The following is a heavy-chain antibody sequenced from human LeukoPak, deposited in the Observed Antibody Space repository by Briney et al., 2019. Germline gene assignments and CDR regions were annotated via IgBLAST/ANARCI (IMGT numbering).Heavy chain of an antibody. V-gene: IGHV4-39*07. CDR3: ARVEIYYYGSGSSVDY. Sequence: PSETLSLTCTVSGGSISSSSYYWGWIRQPPGKGLEWIGSNYYSGSTYYNPSLKSRVTISVDTSKNQFSLKLSSVTAADTAVYYCARVEIYYYGSGSSVDYWGQGTLVTVSS. D-gene: IGHD3-10*01. CDR1: GGSISSSSYY. J-gene: IGHJ4*02. CDR2: NYYSGST.